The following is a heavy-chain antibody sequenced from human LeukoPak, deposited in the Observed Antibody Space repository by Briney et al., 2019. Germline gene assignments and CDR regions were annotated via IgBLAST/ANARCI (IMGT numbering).Heavy chain of an antibody. CDR3: ARVGYSSGGDDY. V-gene: IGHV3-30*03. Sequence: PGRSLRLSCAASGFTFSSYGMHWVRQAPGKGLEWVAVISYDGSNKYYADSVKGRFTISRDNSKNTLYLQMNSLRAEDTAVYYCARVGYSSGGDDYWGQGTLVTVSS. CDR1: GFTFSSYG. CDR2: ISYDGSNK. J-gene: IGHJ4*02. D-gene: IGHD6-19*01.